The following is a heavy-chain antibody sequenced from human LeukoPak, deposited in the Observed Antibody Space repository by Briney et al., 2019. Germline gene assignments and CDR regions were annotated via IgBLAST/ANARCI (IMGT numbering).Heavy chain of an antibody. V-gene: IGHV3-48*03. CDR2: ISSSGSTI. Sequence: GGSLRLSCAASGFTFSSYEMNWVRQAPGKGLEWVSYISSSGSTIYYADSVKGRFTISRDNAKNSLYLQMNSLRAEDTAVYYCARLALRGGLVPWGQGTLVTVSS. CDR3: ARLALRGGLVP. D-gene: IGHD3-16*01. J-gene: IGHJ5*02. CDR1: GFTFSSYE.